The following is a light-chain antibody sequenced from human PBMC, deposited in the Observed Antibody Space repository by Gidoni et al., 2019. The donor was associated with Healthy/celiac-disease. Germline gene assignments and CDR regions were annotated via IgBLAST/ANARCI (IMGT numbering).Light chain of an antibody. CDR3: QQRSNWLT. J-gene: IGKJ4*01. CDR1: QSVSSY. Sequence: EIVLTQSPATLSLSPGERATLSCRASQSVSSYLHWYQQKPGQAPRLLIYDASNRATGIPARFSGSGSGTDFTLTISSLEPEDVAVYYCQQRSNWLTFGGXTKVEIK. CDR2: DAS. V-gene: IGKV3-11*01.